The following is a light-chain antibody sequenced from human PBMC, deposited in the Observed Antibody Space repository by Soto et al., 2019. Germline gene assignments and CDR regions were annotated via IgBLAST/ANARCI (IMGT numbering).Light chain of an antibody. J-gene: IGKJ4*01. V-gene: IGKV3-15*01. Sequence: EIVMTQSPATLSVSPGERATLSCRDSQIVSSNLAWYQQKPGQAPRILVYGASTRATSIRASFSGRGSGTEFTLTITRLKSEDFAVVLCRQHNNWPITFCGRTKVE. CDR2: GAS. CDR3: RQHNNWPIT. CDR1: QIVSSN.